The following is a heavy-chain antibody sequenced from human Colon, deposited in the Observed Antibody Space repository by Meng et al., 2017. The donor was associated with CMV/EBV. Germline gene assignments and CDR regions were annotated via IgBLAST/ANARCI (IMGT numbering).Heavy chain of an antibody. CDR3: ARMALHWYFDL. V-gene: IGHV4-39*07. D-gene: IGHD5-24*01. J-gene: IGHJ2*01. Sequence: QVQTQEPGPGLVKPSETLSLTFTVSGDSISGRSYYWGWIRQPPGKGLEWIASIYYTGNDYHNPSLKSRVTISIDTSNNQFSLRLTSVTAADTAVYYCARMALHWYFDLWGRGTLVTVSS. CDR1: GDSISGRSYY. CDR2: IYYTGND.